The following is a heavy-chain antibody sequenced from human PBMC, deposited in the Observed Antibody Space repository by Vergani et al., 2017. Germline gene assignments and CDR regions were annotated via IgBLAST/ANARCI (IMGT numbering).Heavy chain of an antibody. CDR3: AREYSSTSGRAFDF. CDR2: ITNVGYP. D-gene: IGHD2-2*01. J-gene: IGHJ3*01. CDR1: GFIFSTYA. V-gene: IGHV3-23*04. Sequence: VQLVESGGGVVQPGTSLRLSCEASGFIFSTYAMSWVRQAPGKGLEWVSGITNVGYPYYADSVKGRFTISRDNSENTLYMQMDSLRAEDTAVYYCAREYSSTSGRAFDFWGQGTKVTVSS.